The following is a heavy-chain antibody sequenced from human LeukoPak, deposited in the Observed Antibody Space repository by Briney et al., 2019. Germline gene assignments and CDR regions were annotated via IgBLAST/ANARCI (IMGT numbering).Heavy chain of an antibody. V-gene: IGHV4-34*01. Sequence: SETLSLTCAVYGGSFSGSYWSWIRQPPGKGLEWIGEINHSGSTNYNPSLKSRVTISVDTSKNPFSLKLSSVTAADTAVYYCARVRLWFGELLGSSGYYYYGMDVWGQGTTVTVSS. J-gene: IGHJ6*02. CDR1: GGSFSGSY. CDR2: INHSGST. CDR3: ARVRLWFGELLGSSGYYYYGMDV. D-gene: IGHD3-10*01.